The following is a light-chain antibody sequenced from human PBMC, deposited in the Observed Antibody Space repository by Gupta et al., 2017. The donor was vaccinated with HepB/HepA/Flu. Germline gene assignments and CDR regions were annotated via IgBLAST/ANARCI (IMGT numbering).Light chain of an antibody. J-gene: IGLJ1*01. V-gene: IGLV2-14*01. CDR1: SGDIGAYNY. Sequence: HSALPPPASVSASPGPSITISCTGTSGDIGAYNYVSWYQQHPGKVPKLLIYNVVNRPSGVSTRFSGSKFANTASLTISGLQPEDEADYYCSSYTTTLIFVFGTGTKVTVL. CDR3: SSYTTTLIFV. CDR2: NVV.